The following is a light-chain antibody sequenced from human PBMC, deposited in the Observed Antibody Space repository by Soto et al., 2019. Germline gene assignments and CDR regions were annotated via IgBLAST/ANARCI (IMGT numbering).Light chain of an antibody. J-gene: IGKJ3*01. CDR2: RLS. CDR3: QQYYSYLEG. V-gene: IGKV2-30*01. CDR1: QCLVYSDGNTY. Sequence: DVVMTQSPLSLPVTLGQPASISCRSSQCLVYSDGNTYLTWFQQRPGQSPRRLIYRLSKGDSGVPSRFSGSGSGTDFTLTISCLQSEDFATYYCQQYYSYLEGFGPGTKV.